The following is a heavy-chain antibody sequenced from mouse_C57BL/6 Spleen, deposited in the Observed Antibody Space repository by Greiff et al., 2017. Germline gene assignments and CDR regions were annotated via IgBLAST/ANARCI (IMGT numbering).Heavy chain of an antibody. V-gene: IGHV5-17*01. Sequence: EVNVVEPGGGLVKPGGSLKLSCAASGFTFSDYGMHWVRQAPEKGLEWVAYISSGSSTIYYADKVKGRFTISRDNAKNPLFLQMTRLRSEDTAIEYCARPVYYGNYFDVWGTGTTGTVSS. CDR3: ARPVYYGNYFDV. J-gene: IGHJ1*03. CDR2: ISSGSSTI. D-gene: IGHD2-1*01. CDR1: GFTFSDYG.